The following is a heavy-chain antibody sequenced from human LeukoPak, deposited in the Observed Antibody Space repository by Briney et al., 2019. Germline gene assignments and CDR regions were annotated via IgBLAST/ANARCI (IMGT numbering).Heavy chain of an antibody. CDR1: GYIFTTYF. CDR2: INPRGGST. Sequence: ASVKVSCKASGYIFTTYFMHWLRQAPGQGPEWMGIINPRGGSTDYAQKFQDRTTMTSDTSTSTVYMELKSLTSEDTAVYFCARVGTTGATADNWGQGTLVTVSS. D-gene: IGHD4-11*01. J-gene: IGHJ4*02. CDR3: ARVGTTGATADN. V-gene: IGHV1-46*01.